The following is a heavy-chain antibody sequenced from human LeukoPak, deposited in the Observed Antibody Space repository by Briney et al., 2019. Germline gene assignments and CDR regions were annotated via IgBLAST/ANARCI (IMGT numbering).Heavy chain of an antibody. CDR3: AKGPYSSSWYLGY. V-gene: IGHV3-30*18. J-gene: IGHJ4*02. CDR1: GFTFSSCG. D-gene: IGHD6-13*01. CDR2: ISYDGSNK. Sequence: EGSLRLSCAASGFTFSSCGMHWVRQAPGKGLEWVAVISYDGSNKYYADSVKGRFTISRDNSKNTLYLQMNSLRAEDTAVYYCAKGPYSSSWYLGYWGQGTLVTVSS.